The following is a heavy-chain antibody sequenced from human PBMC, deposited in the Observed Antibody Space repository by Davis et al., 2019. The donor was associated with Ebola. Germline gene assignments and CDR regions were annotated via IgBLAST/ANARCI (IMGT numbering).Heavy chain of an antibody. CDR1: GYSFTSYW. CDR2: IYPGDSDT. D-gene: IGHD3-9*01. J-gene: IGHJ5*02. V-gene: IGHV5-51*01. CDR3: ARLGDPLRYFDWSFDP. Sequence: PGGSLRLSCKGSGYSFTSYWIGWVRQMPGKGLEWMGIIYPGDSDTRYSPSFQGQVTISADKSISTAYLQWSSLKASDTAMYYCARLGDPLRYFDWSFDPWGQGTLVTVSS.